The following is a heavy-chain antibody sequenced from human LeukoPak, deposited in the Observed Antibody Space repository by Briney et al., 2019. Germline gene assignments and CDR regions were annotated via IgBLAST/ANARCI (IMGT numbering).Heavy chain of an antibody. Sequence: PGGSLRLSRAASGFTFSTYEMNWVRQVPGKGLEWVSYISGSGTTIYYADSVKGRFAISRDNTKNSMYLQMNSLRAEDTAVYYCVSAYGGLLDYWGQGTLVTVSS. CDR2: ISGSGTTI. V-gene: IGHV3-48*03. J-gene: IGHJ4*02. CDR1: GFTFSTYE. CDR3: VSAYGGLLDY. D-gene: IGHD3-16*01.